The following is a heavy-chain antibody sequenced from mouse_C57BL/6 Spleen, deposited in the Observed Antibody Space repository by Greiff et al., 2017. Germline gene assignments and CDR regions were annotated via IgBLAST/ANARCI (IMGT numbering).Heavy chain of an antibody. J-gene: IGHJ1*03. CDR2: IDPEDGET. CDR3: AGGYDYDVYFEG. CDR1: GFNIKDYY. V-gene: IGHV14-2*01. D-gene: IGHD2-4*01. Sequence: VQLQQSGAELVKPGASVKLSCTASGFNIKDYYMNWVKQRTEQGLEWIGRIDPEDGETKYAPKFKGKATITADTSSNTAYLQLSSLTSEDTAVYYCAGGYDYDVYFEGWGTGTTVTVAS.